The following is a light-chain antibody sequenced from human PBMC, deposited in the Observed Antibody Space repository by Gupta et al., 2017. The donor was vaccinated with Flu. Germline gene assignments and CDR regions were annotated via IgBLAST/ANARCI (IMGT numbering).Light chain of an antibody. CDR2: DDS. J-gene: IGLJ1*01. V-gene: IGLV3-21*02. CDR3: QVWDSSSALYV. Sequence: GGNNIGSKSVHWYQQKPGEAPVLVVYDDSDRPSGIPERFSGSNSGNTATLTISRVEAGDEADYYCQVWDSSSALYVFGTGTKVTVL. CDR1: NIGSKS.